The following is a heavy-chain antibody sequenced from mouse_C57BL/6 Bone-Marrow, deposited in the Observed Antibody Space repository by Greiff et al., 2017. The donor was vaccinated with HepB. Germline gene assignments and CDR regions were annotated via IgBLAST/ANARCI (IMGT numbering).Heavy chain of an antibody. CDR2: INPSSGYT. V-gene: IGHV1-4*01. Sequence: VQLQQSGAELARPGASVKMSCKASGYTFTSYTMHWVKQRPGQGLEWIGYINPSSGYTKYNQKFKDKATLTADKSSSTAYMQLSSLTSEDSAVYYWARRCSNYAGFAYWGQGTLVTVSA. D-gene: IGHD2-5*01. J-gene: IGHJ3*01. CDR1: GYTFTSYT. CDR3: ARRCSNYAGFAY.